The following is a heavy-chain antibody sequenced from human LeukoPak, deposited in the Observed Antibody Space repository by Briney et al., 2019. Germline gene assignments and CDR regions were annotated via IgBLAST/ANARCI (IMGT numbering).Heavy chain of an antibody. V-gene: IGHV4-34*01. CDR3: ARGYQLLWGGWFDP. Sequence: SETLSLTCAVYGGSFSGYYWSWIRQPSGKGLEWIGEINHSESTNYNPSLRSRVTISVDTSKNQFSLKLSSVIAADTAVYYCARGYQLLWGGWFDPWGQGTLVTVSS. J-gene: IGHJ5*02. CDR2: INHSEST. D-gene: IGHD2-2*01. CDR1: GGSFSGYY.